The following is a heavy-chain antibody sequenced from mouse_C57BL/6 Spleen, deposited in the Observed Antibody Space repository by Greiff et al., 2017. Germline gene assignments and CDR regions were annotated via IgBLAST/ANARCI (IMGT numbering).Heavy chain of an antibody. J-gene: IGHJ4*01. CDR2: IDPETGGT. V-gene: IGHV1-15*01. CDR3: IRGRWPDY. D-gene: IGHD2-3*01. Sequence: QVQLKESGAELVRPGASVTLSCKASGYTFTDYEMHWVKQTPVHGLEWIGAIDPETGGTAYNQKFKGKAILTADKSSSTAYMELRSLTSEDSAVYYCIRGRWPDYWGQGTSVTVSS. CDR1: GYTFTDYE.